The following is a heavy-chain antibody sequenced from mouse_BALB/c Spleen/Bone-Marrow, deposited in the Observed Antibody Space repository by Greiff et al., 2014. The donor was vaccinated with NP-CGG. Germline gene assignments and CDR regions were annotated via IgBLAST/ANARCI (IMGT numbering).Heavy chain of an antibody. CDR2: IDPANDNT. J-gene: IGHJ2*01. V-gene: IGHV14-3*02. Sequence: VQLQQSGAELVKPGASVKLSCTGSGFNIKDTFMHWVKQRPEQGLEWIGRIDPANDNTKYDPKFQGKATITADTSSNTAYLHLTSLTSEDTAVYYCTRGEDYWGQGTTLAVSS. CDR1: GFNIKDTF. CDR3: TRGEDY.